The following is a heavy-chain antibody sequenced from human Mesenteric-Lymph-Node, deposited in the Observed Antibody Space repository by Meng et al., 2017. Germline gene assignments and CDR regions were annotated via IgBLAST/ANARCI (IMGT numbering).Heavy chain of an antibody. V-gene: IGHV3-23*01. CDR3: AKEAWYYDSSGYYSHY. CDR1: GFTFSSYA. CDR2: ISGSGGST. D-gene: IGHD3-22*01. J-gene: IGHJ4*02. Sequence: GGSLRLSCAASGFTFSSYAMSWVRQAPGKGLEWVSAISGSGGSTYYADSVKGRFTISRDNSKNTLYLQMNSLRAEDTAVYYCAKEAWYYDSSGYYSHYWGQGTLVTVSS.